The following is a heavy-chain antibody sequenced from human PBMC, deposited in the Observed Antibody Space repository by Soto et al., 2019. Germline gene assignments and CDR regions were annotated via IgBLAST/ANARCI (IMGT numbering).Heavy chain of an antibody. J-gene: IGHJ6*02. CDR1: GYTFTGYN. V-gene: IGHV1-2*02. CDR3: ARVRYTFSLDV. D-gene: IGHD2-2*02. CDR2: INPNSGGT. Sequence: ASVKFSCKASGYTFTGYNMQWVRQAPGQGLEWMGWINPNSGGTNYAQKFQGRVTMTRDTSSSTAYMELTRLRSDDTAVYYCARVRYTFSLDVWGQGTTVTVSS.